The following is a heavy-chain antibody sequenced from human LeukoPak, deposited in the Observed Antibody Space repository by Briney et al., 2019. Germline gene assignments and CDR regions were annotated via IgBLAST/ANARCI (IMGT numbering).Heavy chain of an antibody. CDR1: GFTFSSYA. D-gene: IGHD5-18*01. Sequence: GGSLRLSCAASGFTFSSYAMSWVRQAPGKGLEWVSAISGSGGSTYYADSVKGRFTISRDNSKNTLYLQMNSLRAEDTAVYYCAKGGLRRDGYSGDYWGQGTLVTVSS. J-gene: IGHJ4*02. V-gene: IGHV3-23*01. CDR2: ISGSGGST. CDR3: AKGGLRRDGYSGDY.